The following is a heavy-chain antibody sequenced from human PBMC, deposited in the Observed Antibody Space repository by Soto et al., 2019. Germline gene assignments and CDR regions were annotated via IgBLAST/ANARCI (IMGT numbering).Heavy chain of an antibody. Sequence: QVQLQQWGAGLLKPSETLSLTCAVYGGSFSGYYWSWIRQPPGKGLEWIGEINHSGSTNYNPSLKSRVTISVDTSKNQFSLKLSSVTAADTAVYYCARRLVLGDHRFDPWGQGTLVTVSS. V-gene: IGHV4-34*01. CDR3: ARRLVLGDHRFDP. D-gene: IGHD3-16*01. CDR1: GGSFSGYY. CDR2: INHSGST. J-gene: IGHJ5*02.